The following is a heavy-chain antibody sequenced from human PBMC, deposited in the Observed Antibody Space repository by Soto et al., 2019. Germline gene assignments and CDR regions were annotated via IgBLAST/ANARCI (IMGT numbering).Heavy chain of an antibody. Sequence: ASVKVSCKASGYTFTSSYMHWVRQAPGQGLEWMGIINPSGGSTSYAQKFQGRVTMTRDTSTSTVYMELSSLRSEDTAVYYCARDLRLQQLVRGTRYYYYYGMDVWGQGTTVTVSS. J-gene: IGHJ6*02. CDR3: ARDLRLQQLVRGTRYYYYYGMDV. CDR2: INPSGGST. D-gene: IGHD6-13*01. CDR1: GYTFTSSY. V-gene: IGHV1-46*01.